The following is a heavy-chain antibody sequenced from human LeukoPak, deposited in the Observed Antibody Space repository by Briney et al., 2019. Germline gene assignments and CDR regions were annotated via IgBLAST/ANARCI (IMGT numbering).Heavy chain of an antibody. CDR3: AGGGAAAGLFDY. J-gene: IGHJ4*02. D-gene: IGHD6-13*01. CDR1: GGSISRYY. Sequence: SETLSLTCTVSGGSISRYYWSWIRQPPGKGLEWIGYIYYSGSTNYNPSLKSRVTISVDTSKNQFSLKLSSVTAADTAVYYCAGGGAAAGLFDYWGQGTLVTVSS. V-gene: IGHV4-59*01. CDR2: IYYSGST.